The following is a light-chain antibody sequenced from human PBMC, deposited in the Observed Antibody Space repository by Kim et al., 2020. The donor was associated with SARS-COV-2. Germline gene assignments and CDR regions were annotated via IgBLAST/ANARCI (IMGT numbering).Light chain of an antibody. Sequence: VAWGKTVRITCQGDSLRRYYATGYQQKSGQAPVLVFYGRDKRPSGIPDRFSGSSSGNTASLTITGAQAADEADYYCKSRDSRGKVVFGGGTKVTVL. V-gene: IGLV3-19*01. CDR1: SLRRYY. CDR2: GRD. J-gene: IGLJ2*01. CDR3: KSRDSRGKVV.